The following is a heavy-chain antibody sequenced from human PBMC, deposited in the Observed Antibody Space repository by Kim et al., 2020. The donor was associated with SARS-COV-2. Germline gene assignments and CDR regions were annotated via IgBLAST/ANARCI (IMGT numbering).Heavy chain of an antibody. Sequence: GGSLRLSCAASGFTFSSYWMSWVRQGPGKGLEWVANINQDGSEKFYVDSVEGRFTISRDNAKNSLYLQMNSLRIEDTAVYYCASGGSIKYSSLYYWGQGALVTVSS. D-gene: IGHD6-6*01. J-gene: IGHJ4*02. CDR1: GFTFSSYW. CDR3: ASGGSIKYSSLYY. V-gene: IGHV3-7*03. CDR2: INQDGSEK.